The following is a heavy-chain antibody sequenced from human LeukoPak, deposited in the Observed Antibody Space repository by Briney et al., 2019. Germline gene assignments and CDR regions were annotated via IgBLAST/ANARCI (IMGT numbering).Heavy chain of an antibody. J-gene: IGHJ4*02. CDR3: ARRLATYSSSWDY. Sequence: PSETLSLTCAVSGYSISSGYYWGWIRQPPGKGLEWIGSIYHTGCTYYNPSLKSRVTISVDTSKNQFSLKLSSVTAADTAVYYCARRLATYSSSWDYWGQGTLVTVSS. CDR1: GYSISSGYY. CDR2: IYHTGCT. D-gene: IGHD6-13*01. V-gene: IGHV4-38-2*01.